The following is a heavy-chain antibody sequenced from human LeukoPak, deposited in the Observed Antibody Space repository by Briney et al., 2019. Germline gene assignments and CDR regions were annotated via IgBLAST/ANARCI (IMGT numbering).Heavy chain of an antibody. CDR1: GFTFSSYE. CDR2: ISTTGSSI. V-gene: IGHV3-48*03. Sequence: PGGSLRLSCAASGFTFSSYEMNWVRQAPGKGLEWVSYISTTGSSIYYADSVNGRFTISRDNAKNSLYLQMNSLRAEDTAVYYCARGSPIVVVNYYFDYWGQGTLVTVSS. CDR3: ARGSPIVVVNYYFDY. D-gene: IGHD3-22*01. J-gene: IGHJ4*02.